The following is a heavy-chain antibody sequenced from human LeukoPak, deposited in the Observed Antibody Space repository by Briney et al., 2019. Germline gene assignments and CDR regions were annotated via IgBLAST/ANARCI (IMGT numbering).Heavy chain of an antibody. CDR3: ARTTDFDY. J-gene: IGHJ4*02. CDR1: GYTFTSYY. CDR2: INPSGGST. Sequence: VASVKVSCKASGYTFTSYYMHWVRQAPGQGLEWMGIINPSGGSTSYAQKLQGRVTMTTDTSTSTAYMELRSLRSDDTAVYYCARTTDFDYWGQGTLVTVSS. D-gene: IGHD1-14*01. V-gene: IGHV1-46*01.